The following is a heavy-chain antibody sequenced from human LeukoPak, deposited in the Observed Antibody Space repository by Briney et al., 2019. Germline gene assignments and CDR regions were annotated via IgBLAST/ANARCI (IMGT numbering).Heavy chain of an antibody. Sequence: PSETLSLTCTVSGGSISSGGYYWSWIRQPPGKGLEWIGYIYHSGSTYYNPSLKSRVTISVDRSKNQFSLKLSSVTAADTAVYYCARHKRGDDFWSGYPSWFDPWGQGTLVTVSS. CDR3: ARHKRGDDFWSGYPSWFDP. CDR1: GGSISSGGYY. J-gene: IGHJ5*02. CDR2: IYHSGST. D-gene: IGHD3-3*01. V-gene: IGHV4-30-2*01.